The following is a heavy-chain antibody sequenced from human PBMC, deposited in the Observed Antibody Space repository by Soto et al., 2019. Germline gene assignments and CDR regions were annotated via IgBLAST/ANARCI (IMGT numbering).Heavy chain of an antibody. CDR3: ARSMSQVLSPSDY. J-gene: IGHJ4*02. CDR1: GFTFSSYA. V-gene: IGHV3-30-3*01. CDR2: ISNRGTNT. Sequence: GGSLRLSCAASGFTFSSYAMHWVRQPPGKGLEWVTLISNRGTNTYYADSVKGRFTISRDNSRNTLSLQMSSLTYDDTAVYYCARSMSQVLSPSDYWGQGTLVTSSS.